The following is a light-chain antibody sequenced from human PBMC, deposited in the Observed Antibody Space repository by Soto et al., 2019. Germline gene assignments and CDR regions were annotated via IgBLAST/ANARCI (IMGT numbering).Light chain of an antibody. CDR3: CSYAGSSTLVV. CDR1: SSDVGSYNL. V-gene: IGLV2-23*02. CDR2: EVS. Sequence: QSVLTQPASVSGSPGQSITISCAATSSDVGSYNLVSWYQHHPGKAPKLMIYEVSKRPSGVFNRSSGSKSGNTASLTISGLQAEDEADYFCCSYAGSSTLVVFGGGTKLTVL. J-gene: IGLJ2*01.